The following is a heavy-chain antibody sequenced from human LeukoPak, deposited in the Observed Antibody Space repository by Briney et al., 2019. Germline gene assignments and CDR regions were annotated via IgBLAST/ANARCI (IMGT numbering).Heavy chain of an antibody. CDR1: GFTFSSYW. D-gene: IGHD3-10*01. V-gene: IGHV3-7*03. Sequence: GGSLRLSCAASGFTFSSYWMSWVRQAPGKGLEWVANIKQDGSEKYYVDSVKGRFTISRDNAKNSLYLQMNSLRAEDTAVYYCARDHVAGGSGSYYHSPWGQATLVTVSS. CDR2: IKQDGSEK. CDR3: ARDHVAGGSGSYYHSP. J-gene: IGHJ5*02.